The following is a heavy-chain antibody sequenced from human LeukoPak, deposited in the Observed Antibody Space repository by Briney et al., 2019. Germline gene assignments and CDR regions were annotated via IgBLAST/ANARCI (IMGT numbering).Heavy chain of an antibody. CDR1: GYTFTGYY. D-gene: IGHD6-19*01. J-gene: IGHJ5*02. CDR2: INPNSGGT. CDR3: ARDGVIEQWPGNWFDP. V-gene: IGHV1-2*02. Sequence: GASVKVSCKASGYTFTGYYMHWVRQAPGQGLEWMGWINPNSGGTNYAQKFQGRVTMTRDTSISTAYMELSRLRSDDTAVYYCARDGVIEQWPGNWFDPWGQGTLVTVSS.